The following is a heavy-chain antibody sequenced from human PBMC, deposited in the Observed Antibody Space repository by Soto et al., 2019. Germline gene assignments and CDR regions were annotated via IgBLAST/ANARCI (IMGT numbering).Heavy chain of an antibody. CDR3: ASLAYCGGDRLYFDY. Sequence: LRLSCAASGFTFSSYSMNWVRQAPGKGLEWVSYISSSSSTIYYADSVKGRFTISRDNAKNSLYLQMNSLRAEDTAVYYCASLAYCGGDRLYFDYWGQGTLVTVSS. D-gene: IGHD2-21*02. J-gene: IGHJ4*02. CDR1: GFTFSSYS. CDR2: ISSSSSTI. V-gene: IGHV3-48*04.